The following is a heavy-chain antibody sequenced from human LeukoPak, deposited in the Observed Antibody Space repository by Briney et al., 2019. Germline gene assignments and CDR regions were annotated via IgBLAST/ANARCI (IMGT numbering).Heavy chain of an antibody. CDR3: ARGQGSGFDP. V-gene: IGHV4-34*01. J-gene: IGHJ5*02. CDR2: INHSGST. CDR1: GGSFSSYY. Sequence: SEPLSLTCAVSGGSFSSYYWIWIRQPPGKRLEWIGEINHSGSTSSNPSLKNRVSMSVDTSKSHFSLRLSSVTAADTAVYYCARGQGSGFDPWGQGTLVIVSS.